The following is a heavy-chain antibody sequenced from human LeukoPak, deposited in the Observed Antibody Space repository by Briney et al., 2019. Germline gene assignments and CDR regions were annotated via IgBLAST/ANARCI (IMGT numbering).Heavy chain of an antibody. CDR1: GFTFSSYA. CDR2: ISGSGGST. J-gene: IGHJ4*02. V-gene: IGHV3-23*01. D-gene: IGHD4-17*01. CDR3: AKDRTVTIPLFGDY. Sequence: GGSLRLSCAASGFTFSSYAMSWVRQAPGKGLEWVSGISGSGGSTYYADSVKGRFTISRDNSKNTLYLQMNSLRAEDTAVYYCAKDRTVTIPLFGDYWGQGTLVTVSS.